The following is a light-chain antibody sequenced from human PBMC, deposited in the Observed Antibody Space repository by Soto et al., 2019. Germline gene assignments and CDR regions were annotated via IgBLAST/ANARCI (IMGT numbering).Light chain of an antibody. J-gene: IGKJ5*01. CDR2: AAS. Sequence: EVVLTQSPGTLSLSPGERATLSCRASQSVDSKDLAWYQQRPGQAPRILIFAASSRATGIPDRFSGSGSGTDFTLTISRLEPEDFAVYYCQQYGSSPLVAFGQGTRLEI. V-gene: IGKV3-20*01. CDR1: QSVDSKD. CDR3: QQYGSSPLVA.